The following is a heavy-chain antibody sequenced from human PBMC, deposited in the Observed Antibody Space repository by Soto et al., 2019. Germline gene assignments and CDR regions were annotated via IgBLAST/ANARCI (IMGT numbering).Heavy chain of an antibody. CDR2: INSDGSST. J-gene: IGHJ6*02. CDR3: ARDRWGGGRDMDV. CDR1: GFTFSTYW. Sequence: EVQLVESGGGLVQPGGSLRLSCAASGFTFSTYWIHWVRQAPGKGLVWVSRINSDGSSTNYPDSVKGRFTISRDNAKNTLFLQMNSLRAEDTAVYYCARDRWGGGRDMDVWGQGTTVTVSS. V-gene: IGHV3-74*01. D-gene: IGHD3-10*01.